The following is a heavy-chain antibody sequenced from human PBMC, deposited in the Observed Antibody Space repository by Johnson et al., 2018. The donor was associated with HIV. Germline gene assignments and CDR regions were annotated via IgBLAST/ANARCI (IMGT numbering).Heavy chain of an antibody. V-gene: IGHV3-30*04. CDR1: GFTFSSYA. J-gene: IGHJ3*02. CDR2: ISYDGRNK. CDR3: ARGRPSGSHDAFDI. Sequence: QVQLVESGGGLVQPGGSLRLSCAASGFTFSSYAMHWVRQAPGMGLEWVADISYDGRNKYYADSVKGRFTISRDNAKNSLYLQMNSLRAEDTAVYYCARGRPSGSHDAFDIWGQGTMVTVSS. D-gene: IGHD3-22*01.